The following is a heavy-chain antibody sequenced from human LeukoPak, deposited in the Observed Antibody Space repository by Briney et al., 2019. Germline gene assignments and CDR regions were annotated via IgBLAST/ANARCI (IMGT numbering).Heavy chain of an antibody. Sequence: PSETLSLTCAVYGGSFSGYYWSWIRQPPGKGLEWIGEINHSGSTNYNPSLKGRVTISVDTSKNQFSLKLSSVTAADTAVYYCARVCYDYVWGSYHRANWFDPWGQGTLVTVSS. D-gene: IGHD3-16*02. V-gene: IGHV4-34*01. CDR1: GGSFSGYY. CDR2: INHSGST. J-gene: IGHJ5*02. CDR3: ARVCYDYVWGSYHRANWFDP.